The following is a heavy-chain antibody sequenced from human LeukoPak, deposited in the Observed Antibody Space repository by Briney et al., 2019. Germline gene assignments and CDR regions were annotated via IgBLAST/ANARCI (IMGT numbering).Heavy chain of an antibody. CDR1: GGSISGNNW. CDR3: ARGFTHYYDSSGIFDY. D-gene: IGHD3-22*01. CDR2: IYHSGST. Sequence: PSETLSLTCAVSGGSISGNNWWSWVRRPPGKGLEWIGEIYHSGSTNYNPSLKSRVTISVDKSKNQFSLKLSSVTAADTAVYYCARGFTHYYDSSGIFDYWGQGTLVTVSS. V-gene: IGHV4-4*02. J-gene: IGHJ4*02.